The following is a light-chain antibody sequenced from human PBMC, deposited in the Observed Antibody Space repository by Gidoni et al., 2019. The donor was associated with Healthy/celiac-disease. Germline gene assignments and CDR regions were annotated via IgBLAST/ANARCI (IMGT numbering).Light chain of an antibody. J-gene: IGLJ2*01. CDR2: EVS. Sequence: QSALTQPASVPGSPGQSITISCTGTSSDVGSYNLVSWYQQHPGKAPKLMIYEVSKRPSGVYNRFSGSKSGNTASLTIAGLQAEDEADYYCCSYAGSSTYVVFGGGTKLTVL. CDR3: CSYAGSSTYVV. CDR1: SSDVGSYNL. V-gene: IGLV2-23*02.